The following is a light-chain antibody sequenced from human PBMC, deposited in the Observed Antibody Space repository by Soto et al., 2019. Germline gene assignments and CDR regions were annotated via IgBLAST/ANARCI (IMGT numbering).Light chain of an antibody. CDR1: GSNIGAGYD. V-gene: IGLV1-40*01. Sequence: QAVVTQPPSVSGAPGQRVTISCSGSGSNIGAGYDVHWYQQLPGTAPKLLIYGNDNRASGVPDRFSGSKSGTSASLAITGLQAEDEGDYYCQSYDTSLSGSVVFGGGTKLTVL. CDR3: QSYDTSLSGSVV. J-gene: IGLJ2*01. CDR2: GND.